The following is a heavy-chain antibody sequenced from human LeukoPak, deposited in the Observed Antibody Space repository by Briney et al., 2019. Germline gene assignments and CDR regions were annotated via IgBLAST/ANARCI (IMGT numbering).Heavy chain of an antibody. D-gene: IGHD3-22*01. V-gene: IGHV4-34*01. CDR1: GGSFSGYY. CDR3: ARGNSYYDSSDYLPWEYFQH. J-gene: IGHJ1*01. CDR2: INHSGST. Sequence: SETLSLTCAVYGGSFSGYYWSWIRQPPGKGLEWIGEINHSGSTNYNPSLKSRVTISVDTSKNQFSLNLSSVTAADTAVYYCARGNSYYDSSDYLPWEYFQHWGQGTLVTVSS.